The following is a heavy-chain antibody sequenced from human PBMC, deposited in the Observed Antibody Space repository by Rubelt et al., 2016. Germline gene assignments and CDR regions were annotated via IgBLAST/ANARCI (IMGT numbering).Heavy chain of an antibody. V-gene: IGHV3-66*01. CDR2: IYSGGCI. CDR1: GFTVSSNY. J-gene: IGHJ3*01. Sequence: EVQLVESGGVVVQPGGSLRLSCAASGFTVSSNYMSWFRQAPGKWLEWVSVIYSGGCIYYADSVEGRFNISRYNYKKTRYMQMNSLRAEDTAVDYCARGHVLAAAGSGAFDLWGQGTMVSVSS. CDR3: ARGHVLAAAGSGAFDL. D-gene: IGHD6-13*01.